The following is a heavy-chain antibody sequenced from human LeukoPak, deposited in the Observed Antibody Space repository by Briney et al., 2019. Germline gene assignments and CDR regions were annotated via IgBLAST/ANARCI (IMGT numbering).Heavy chain of an antibody. J-gene: IGHJ5*02. CDR1: GYTFTGYY. Sequence: GASVKISCKASGYTFTGYYMHWVRQAPGQGLEWMGWINPNSGGTNYAQKFQGRVTMTRDTSISTAYMELSRLRSDDTAVYYCARDKGYYDSSGYYSTFDPWGQGTLVTVSS. V-gene: IGHV1-2*02. CDR2: INPNSGGT. CDR3: ARDKGYYDSSGYYSTFDP. D-gene: IGHD3-22*01.